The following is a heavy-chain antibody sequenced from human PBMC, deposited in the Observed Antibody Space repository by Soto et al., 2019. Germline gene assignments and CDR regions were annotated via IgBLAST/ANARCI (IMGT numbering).Heavy chain of an antibody. Sequence: GGSLRLSCAASGFSFSSYAMSWVRQAPGKGLEWVSTISGSDGKTFYADSVKGRFSISRDTSDNMLYLQMNSLRDDDTAVYYCARWSYLDYWGQRALVTVST. V-gene: IGHV3-23*01. CDR2: ISGSDGKT. J-gene: IGHJ4*02. CDR3: ARWSYLDY. CDR1: GFSFSSYA. D-gene: IGHD2-15*01.